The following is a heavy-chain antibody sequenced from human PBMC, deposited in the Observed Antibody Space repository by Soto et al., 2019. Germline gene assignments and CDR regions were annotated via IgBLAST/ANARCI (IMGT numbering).Heavy chain of an antibody. Sequence: QVQLQESGPGLVKPSQTLSLTCTVSGGSISSGDYYWSWIRQPPGKGLEWIGYIYYSGSTYYNPSLKSRVTISVDTSKNQFSLKLSYVTAADTAVYYCARGRNYYDSFEDGAWFDPWGQGTLVTVSS. J-gene: IGHJ5*02. D-gene: IGHD3-22*01. V-gene: IGHV4-30-4*01. CDR1: GGSISSGDYY. CDR3: ARGRNYYDSFEDGAWFDP. CDR2: IYYSGST.